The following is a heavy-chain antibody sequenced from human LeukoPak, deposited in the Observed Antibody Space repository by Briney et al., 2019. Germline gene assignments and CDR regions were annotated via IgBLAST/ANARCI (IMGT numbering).Heavy chain of an antibody. CDR2: IYPGDSDT. D-gene: IGHD5-24*01. CDR1: GYRFTSYW. CDR3: ARHQDGYIPVVRY. Sequence: GGSLKISCKGSGYRFTSYWIGWVRQMPGKGLEWMGIIYPGDSDTRYSPSFQGQVTISADKSISTAYLQWSSLKASDTAMYYCARHQDGYIPVVRYWGQGTLVTVSS. J-gene: IGHJ4*02. V-gene: IGHV5-51*01.